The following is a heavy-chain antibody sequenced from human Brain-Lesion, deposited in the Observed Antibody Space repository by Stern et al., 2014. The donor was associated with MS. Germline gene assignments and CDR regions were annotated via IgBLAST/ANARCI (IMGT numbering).Heavy chain of an antibody. D-gene: IGHD5-18*01. CDR2: INGDGSRT. Sequence: EVQLVESGGDLVQPGGSLRLSCTASGFTFSTYWMHWVRQAPGKGLVGVSRINGDGSRTSCADSVKGRFTISRDNAKNTLYVQMNSLRVEDTAVYYCARAHVDTWDWFDPWGQGTLVTVSS. CDR3: ARAHVDTWDWFDP. J-gene: IGHJ5*02. V-gene: IGHV3-74*02. CDR1: GFTFSTYW.